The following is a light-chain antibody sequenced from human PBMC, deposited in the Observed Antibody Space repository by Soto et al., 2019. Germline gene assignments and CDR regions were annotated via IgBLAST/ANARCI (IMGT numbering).Light chain of an antibody. J-gene: IGLJ3*02. V-gene: IGLV2-11*01. CDR3: CSYAGSHTPWV. Sequence: QSALTQPRSVSGSPGQSVTISCTGTSSVVGGYNYVSWYQQHPGKAPKLMIYDVNKWPSGVPHRFSGSKSGNTASLTISGLQAEDEADYHCCSYAGSHTPWVFGGGTKVTVL. CDR2: DVN. CDR1: SSVVGGYNY.